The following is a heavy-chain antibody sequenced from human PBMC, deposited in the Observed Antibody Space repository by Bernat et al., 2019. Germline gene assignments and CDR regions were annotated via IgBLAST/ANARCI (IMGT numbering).Heavy chain of an antibody. CDR3: ARGGSSYYYGSGSSEDAFDI. Sequence: QVQLQQWGAGLLKPSETLSLTCAVYGGSFSGYYWSWIRQPPGKGLERIGEINHSGSTNYKPSLKSRVTISVYTSKNQFSLKLSSVSAADTAVDYCARGGSSYYYGSGSSEDAFDIWGQGTMVTVSS. J-gene: IGHJ3*02. D-gene: IGHD3-10*01. CDR2: INHSGST. V-gene: IGHV4-34*01. CDR1: GGSFSGYY.